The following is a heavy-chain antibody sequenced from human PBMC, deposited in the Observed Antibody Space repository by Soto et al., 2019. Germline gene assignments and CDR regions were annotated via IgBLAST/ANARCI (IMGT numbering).Heavy chain of an antibody. CDR1: GYSFTSYW. CDR2: IDPSDSYT. J-gene: IGHJ6*02. CDR3: ARHVGTAMVATHYYYYGMDV. V-gene: IGHV5-10-1*01. D-gene: IGHD5-18*01. Sequence: GASLKISCKGSGYSFTSYWISGGRQMRGKGLGWMGRIDPSDSYTNYSPSFQGHVTISADKSISTAYLQWSSLKASDTAMYYCARHVGTAMVATHYYYYGMDVWGQGTTVTVSS.